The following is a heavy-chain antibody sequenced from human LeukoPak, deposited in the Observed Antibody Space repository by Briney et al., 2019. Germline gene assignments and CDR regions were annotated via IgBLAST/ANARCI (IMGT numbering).Heavy chain of an antibody. CDR1: GYTFTSYD. CDR2: MNPNSGNT. Sequence: ASVKVSCKASGYTFTSYDINWVRQATGQGLEWMGWMNPNSGNTGYAQKFQGRVTMTRNTSISTAYMELSSLRFEDTAVYYCARVFKRKYSSGWDTPFDPWGQGTLVTVSS. V-gene: IGHV1-8*01. CDR3: ARVFKRKYSSGWDTPFDP. D-gene: IGHD6-19*01. J-gene: IGHJ5*02.